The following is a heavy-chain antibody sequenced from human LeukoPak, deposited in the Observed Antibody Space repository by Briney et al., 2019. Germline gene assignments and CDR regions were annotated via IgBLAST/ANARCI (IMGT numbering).Heavy chain of an antibody. J-gene: IGHJ4*02. CDR1: GFTFSSYS. D-gene: IGHD2-2*01. Sequence: PGGSLRLSCAASGFTFSSYSMNWVRQAPGKGLEWVSAISGSGGSTYYADSVKGRFTISRDNSKNTLYLQMNSLRAEDTAVYYCAKGVDIVVVPAALFDYWGQGTLVTVSS. CDR3: AKGVDIVVVPAALFDY. CDR2: ISGSGGST. V-gene: IGHV3-23*01.